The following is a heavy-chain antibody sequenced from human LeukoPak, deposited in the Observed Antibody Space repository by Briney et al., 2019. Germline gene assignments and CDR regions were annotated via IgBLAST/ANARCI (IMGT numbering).Heavy chain of an antibody. CDR1: GFTFSSYA. CDR2: ISGNGGRT. D-gene: IGHD5-18*01. Sequence: GGSLRLSCAASGFTFSSYAMSWVRQAPGKGLEWVSVISGNGGRTYYADSVRGRFTISRDNSKNTLYLQMNSLRAEDTAVYYCAKVRDLDTVLGRFDNWGQGTLVTVSS. J-gene: IGHJ5*02. V-gene: IGHV3-23*01. CDR3: AKVRDLDTVLGRFDN.